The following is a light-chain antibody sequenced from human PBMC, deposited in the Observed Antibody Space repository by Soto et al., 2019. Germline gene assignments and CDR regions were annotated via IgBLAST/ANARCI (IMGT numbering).Light chain of an antibody. J-gene: IGLJ1*01. CDR2: AVN. CDR1: SSDVGPYKY. Sequence: QSALTQPPSASGSPGQSVTLSCTGTSSDVGPYKYVSWYQQHPGKAPKLIIYAVNQRPSGVPDRFSGSKSGNTASLTVSGLQAKDEADYYCSSYASGNIYVFGTGTKVTVL. V-gene: IGLV2-8*01. CDR3: SSYASGNIYV.